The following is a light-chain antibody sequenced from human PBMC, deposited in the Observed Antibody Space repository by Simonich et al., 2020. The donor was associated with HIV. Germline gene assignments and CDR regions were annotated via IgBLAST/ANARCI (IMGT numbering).Light chain of an antibody. J-gene: IGKJ5*01. V-gene: IGKV1-5*03. Sequence: DIQMTQSPSSLSASVRERVNITCRASQCISSYLAWYQQNPGKDPKLLIYTASNLQSGVPSRFSGSGSGTEFTLTISSLQPDDFATYYCQQYNTFPLTFGQGTRLEI. CDR1: QCISSY. CDR3: QQYNTFPLT. CDR2: TAS.